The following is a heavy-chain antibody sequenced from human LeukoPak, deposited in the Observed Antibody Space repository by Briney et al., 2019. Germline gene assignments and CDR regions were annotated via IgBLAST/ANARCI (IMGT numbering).Heavy chain of an antibody. CDR3: AVQQLAGYYFDY. Sequence: SETLSLTCAVYGGSFSGYYWSWIRQPPGKGLEWIGEINHSGSTNYNPSLKSRVTISVDTSKNQFSLKLSSVTAADTAVYYCAVQQLAGYYFDYWGQGTLVTVSS. CDR1: GGSFSGYY. V-gene: IGHV4-34*01. D-gene: IGHD6-13*01. J-gene: IGHJ4*02. CDR2: INHSGST.